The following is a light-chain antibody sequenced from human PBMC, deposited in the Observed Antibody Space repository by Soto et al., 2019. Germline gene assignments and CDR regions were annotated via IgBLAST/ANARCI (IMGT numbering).Light chain of an antibody. CDR1: QGISTY. CDR3: QQSNSITWT. V-gene: IGKV1-39*01. CDR2: AAS. J-gene: IGKJ1*01. Sequence: DIQMTQSPSSLSASVGERVTITCRASQGISTYLNWYQQKPGKAPKVLIYAASSLQSGVPSRFSGSGSETDFTLTISSLQPEDFATYSCQQSNSITWTFGQGTKVDI.